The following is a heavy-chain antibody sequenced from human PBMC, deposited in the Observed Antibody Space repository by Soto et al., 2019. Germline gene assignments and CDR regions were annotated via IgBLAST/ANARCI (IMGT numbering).Heavy chain of an antibody. D-gene: IGHD3-3*01. J-gene: IGHJ4*02. CDR2: IYSDGST. CDR3: ARDIFGGSYDFWH. V-gene: IGHV3-66*01. CDR1: GFTVNNIF. Sequence: EVQVVESGGGLVQPGGSLRLSCAVSGFTVNNIFMTWVRQAPGKGLEWVSVIYSDGSTYYADSVKGRFTISRDNSKNTLFLEMRSLRAGDTAVYYCARDIFGGSYDFWHGGQGTLVTVSS.